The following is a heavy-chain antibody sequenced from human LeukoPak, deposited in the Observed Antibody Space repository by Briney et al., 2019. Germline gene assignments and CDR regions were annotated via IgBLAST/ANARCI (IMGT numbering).Heavy chain of an antibody. V-gene: IGHV3-48*01. D-gene: IGHD2-15*01. CDR2: ISSSSSTI. CDR3: ARDSCSGGSCYLFDY. Sequence: HTGGSLRLSCAASGFTFSSYSMNWVRQAPGKGLEWVSYISSSSSTIYYADSVKGRFTISRDNAKNSLYLQMNSLRAEDTAVYYCARDSCSGGSCYLFDYWGQGTLVTVSS. J-gene: IGHJ4*02. CDR1: GFTFSSYS.